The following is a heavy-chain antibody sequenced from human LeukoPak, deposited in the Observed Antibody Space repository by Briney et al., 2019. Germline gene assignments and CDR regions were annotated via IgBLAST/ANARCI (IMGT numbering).Heavy chain of an antibody. D-gene: IGHD6-19*01. J-gene: IGHJ4*02. CDR3: VKPEQWLVLAY. Sequence: GGSLRLSCAASGFTFSSYSMNWVRQAPGKGLEWVSSISSSSSYIYYADSVKGRFTISRDNSKNTLYLQMNSLRADDTAVYYCVKPEQWLVLAYWGQGTLVTVSS. CDR1: GFTFSSYS. CDR2: ISSSSSYI. V-gene: IGHV3-21*01.